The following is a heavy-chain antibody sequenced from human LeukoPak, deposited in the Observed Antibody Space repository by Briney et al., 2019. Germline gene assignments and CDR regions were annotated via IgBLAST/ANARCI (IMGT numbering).Heavy chain of an antibody. V-gene: IGHV3-23*01. Sequence: PGGSLRLSCAASGFTFSSYAMSRVRQAPGKGLEWVSGISGSGNSTYYADSADSVKGRFTISRDNSKNTLYLQMNSLRAEDTAVYYCAKDSYSKGDFWGQGVLVTVSS. CDR1: GFTFSSYA. CDR3: AKDSYSKGDF. D-gene: IGHD6-13*01. J-gene: IGHJ4*02. CDR2: ISGSGNST.